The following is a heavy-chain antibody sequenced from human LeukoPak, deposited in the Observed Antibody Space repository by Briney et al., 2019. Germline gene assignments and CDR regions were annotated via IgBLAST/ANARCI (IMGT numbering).Heavy chain of an antibody. CDR2: ISSGGDIM. J-gene: IGHJ4*02. D-gene: IGHD3-22*01. V-gene: IGHV3-48*03. CDR3: ARDKGYYDSSGRIAYFDY. CDR1: GFTFSSYE. Sequence: GGSLRLSCAASGFTFSSYEMNWVRQAPGKGLEWVSYISSGGDIMYYADSVKGRFTISRDNANNSLYLQMNSLRAEDTAVYYCARDKGYYDSSGRIAYFDYWGQGTLVTVSS.